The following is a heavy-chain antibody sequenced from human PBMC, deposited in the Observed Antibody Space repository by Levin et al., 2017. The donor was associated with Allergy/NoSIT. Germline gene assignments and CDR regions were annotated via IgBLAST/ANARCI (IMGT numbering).Heavy chain of an antibody. CDR2: IYWDDDK. Sequence: SGPTLVKPPQTLTLTCTFSGFSLSTNGVGVGWIRQPPGKALEWLALIYWDDDKRYSPSLRSRLTITKDTSKNQVLLTVTNMDPVDAATYYCARWSAYQTIGMDVWGQGTTVTVSS. CDR1: GFSLSTNGVG. D-gene: IGHD3-3*01. CDR3: ARWSAYQTIGMDV. J-gene: IGHJ6*02. V-gene: IGHV2-5*02.